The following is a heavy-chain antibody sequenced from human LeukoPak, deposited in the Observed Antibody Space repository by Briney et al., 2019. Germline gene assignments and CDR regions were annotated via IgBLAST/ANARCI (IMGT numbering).Heavy chain of an antibody. CDR1: GVSISSGGYY. Sequence: SSQTLSLTCTVSGVSISSGGYYWTWIRQHPGKGLEWIGYIYYSGSTYYNPSLRSRVAISLDTSKSQFSLKLSSVTAADTTVYYCARCSWAYGYHYFDYWGQGTLVTVSS. CDR3: ARCSWAYGYHYFDY. V-gene: IGHV4-31*03. J-gene: IGHJ4*02. D-gene: IGHD5-18*01. CDR2: IYYSGST.